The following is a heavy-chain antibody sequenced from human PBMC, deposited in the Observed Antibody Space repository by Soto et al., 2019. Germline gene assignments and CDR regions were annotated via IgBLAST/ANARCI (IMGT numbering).Heavy chain of an antibody. D-gene: IGHD6-13*01. J-gene: IGHJ4*02. CDR3: ARVGVGLAAPRVWPY. V-gene: IGHV1-18*01. CDR2: INPYNGNT. Sequence: XSVNVSFQASVYTFTRYGISWVRQAPGQGLEWMAWINPYNGNTKYAEKFLGRVTVTTDTSTATAYMEVRSLTSDDTAVFYCARVGVGLAAPRVWPYWGQGTPVTVSS. CDR1: VYTFTRYG.